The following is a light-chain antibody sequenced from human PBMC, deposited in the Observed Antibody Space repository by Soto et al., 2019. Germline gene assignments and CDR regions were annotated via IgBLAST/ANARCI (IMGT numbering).Light chain of an antibody. V-gene: IGKV1-39*01. CDR2: AAS. J-gene: IGKJ2*01. CDR1: QRISSY. Sequence: DIQMTQSPSSLSPSVGDRVTITCRASQRISSYLNWYQQKPGKAPKLLFYAASTLQSGFPSRFSGNGSGTDFTLTISSLQPEDFATYYCQQSYSSPYTFGQGTKLEIK. CDR3: QQSYSSPYT.